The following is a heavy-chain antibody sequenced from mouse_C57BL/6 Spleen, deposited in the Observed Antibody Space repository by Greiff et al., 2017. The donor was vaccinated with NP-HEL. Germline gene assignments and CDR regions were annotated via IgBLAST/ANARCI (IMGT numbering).Heavy chain of an antibody. Sequence: VQLVESGSELRSPGSSVKLSCKDFDSEVFPIAYMSWVRQKPGHGFEWIGGILPSIGRTIYGEKFEDKATLDADTLSNTAYLELNSLTSEDSAIYYCARRPPTLWYFDVWGTGTTVTVSS. D-gene: IGHD2-10*01. V-gene: IGHV15-2*01. CDR2: ILPSIGRT. CDR1: DSEVFPIAY. CDR3: ARRPPTLWYFDV. J-gene: IGHJ1*03.